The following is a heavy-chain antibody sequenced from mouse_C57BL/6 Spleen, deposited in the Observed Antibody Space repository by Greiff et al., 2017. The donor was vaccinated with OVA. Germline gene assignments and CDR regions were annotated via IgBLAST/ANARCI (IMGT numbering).Heavy chain of an antibody. J-gene: IGHJ3*01. Sequence: VQLQQPGAELVMPGASVKLSCKASGYTFTSYWMHWVKQRPGQGLEWIGEIDPSDSYTNYNQKFKGKSTLTVDKSSSTAYMQLSSLTSEDSAVYYCAIYSKGWFAYWGQGTLVTVSA. D-gene: IGHD2-5*01. CDR3: AIYSKGWFAY. CDR1: GYTFTSYW. CDR2: IDPSDSYT. V-gene: IGHV1-69*01.